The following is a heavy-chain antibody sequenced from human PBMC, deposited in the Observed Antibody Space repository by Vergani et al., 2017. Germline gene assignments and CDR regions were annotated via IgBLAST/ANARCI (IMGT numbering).Heavy chain of an antibody. Sequence: VQLVESGGGVVQPGGSLKLSCAASGFTFSGSAMHWVRQASGKGLEWVGRIRSKANSYATAYAASVKGRFTISRDDSKNTAYLQMNSLKTEDTAVYYCAKYVSGWYYHVYWGQGTLVTVSS. CDR3: AKYVSGWYYHVY. CDR2: IRSKANSYAT. CDR1: GFTFSGSA. J-gene: IGHJ4*02. V-gene: IGHV3-73*01. D-gene: IGHD6-19*01.